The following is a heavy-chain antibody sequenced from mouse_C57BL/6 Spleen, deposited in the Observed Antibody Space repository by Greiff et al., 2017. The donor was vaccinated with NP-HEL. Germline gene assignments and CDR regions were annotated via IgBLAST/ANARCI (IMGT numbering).Heavy chain of an antibody. Sequence: EVQLQQSGPELVKPGASVKIPCKASGYTFTDYNMDWVKQSHGKSLEWIGDINSNNGGTNYNQKFKGKVTLTVDKSSSTAYMELRSLTSEDTAVYYCARGPYCGNFYAMDYWGQGTSVTVSS. CDR1: GYTFTDYN. J-gene: IGHJ4*01. CDR3: ARGPYCGNFYAMDY. D-gene: IGHD2-1*01. V-gene: IGHV1-18*01. CDR2: INSNNGGT.